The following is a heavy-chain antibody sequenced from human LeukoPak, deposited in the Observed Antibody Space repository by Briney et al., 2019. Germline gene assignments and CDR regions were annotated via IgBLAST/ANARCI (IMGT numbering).Heavy chain of an antibody. Sequence: GASVKVSCKASGYTFTTYDINWVRKATGQGLEWMGWMNPDSGNTGYAQKFQGRVTMTRNTSISTAYMELSSLRSGDTAVYYCARGIYCGGDCYFYYWGQGTLVTVSS. D-gene: IGHD2-21*02. CDR3: ARGIYCGGDCYFYY. V-gene: IGHV1-8*01. CDR1: GYTFTTYD. CDR2: MNPDSGNT. J-gene: IGHJ4*02.